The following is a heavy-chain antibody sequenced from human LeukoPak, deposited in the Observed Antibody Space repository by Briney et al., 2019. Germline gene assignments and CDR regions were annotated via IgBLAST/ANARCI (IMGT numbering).Heavy chain of an antibody. J-gene: IGHJ4*02. D-gene: IGHD6-13*01. CDR1: GGSISTYY. V-gene: IGHV4-59*08. CDR2: IYYSGST. CDR3: ARHGIVDSSRKYYFDY. Sequence: SETLSLTCSVSGGSISTYYWSWIRQPPGKGLEWIGYIYYSGSTSYNPSLKSRVTISIDTSKNQFSLELTSVTAADTAVYYCARHGIVDSSRKYYFDYWGQGTLVTVSS.